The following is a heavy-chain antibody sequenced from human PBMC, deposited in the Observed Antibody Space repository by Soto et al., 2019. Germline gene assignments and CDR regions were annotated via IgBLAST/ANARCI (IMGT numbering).Heavy chain of an antibody. CDR1: GFTFSSYG. CDR2: IWYDGNNE. V-gene: IGHV3-33*01. J-gene: IGHJ6*02. CDR3: ARVPVEMATIGYYYSYGVDV. D-gene: IGHD5-12*01. Sequence: GGSLRLSCGAFGFTFSSYGMHWVRQAPGKGLEWVAVIWYDGNNENYMDSVKGRFTISRDNSKNTLYLQMNSLRAEDTALYYCARVPVEMATIGYYYSYGVDVWGQGTTVTVSS.